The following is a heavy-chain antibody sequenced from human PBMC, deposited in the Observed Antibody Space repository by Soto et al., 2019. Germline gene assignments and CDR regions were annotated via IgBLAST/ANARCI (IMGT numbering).Heavy chain of an antibody. CDR2: IYYSGST. D-gene: IGHD4-17*01. J-gene: IGHJ6*03. CDR1: GGSISSYY. CDR3: ARHAGRTVTNLREFYYYYYYMDV. V-gene: IGHV4-59*08. Sequence: QVQLQESGPGLVKPSETLSLTCTVSGGSISSYYWSWIRQPPGKGLEWIGYIYYSGSTNYNPSLKSRVTISVDTSKNQFSLKLSSVTAADTAVYYCARHAGRTVTNLREFYYYYYYMDVWGKGTTVTVSS.